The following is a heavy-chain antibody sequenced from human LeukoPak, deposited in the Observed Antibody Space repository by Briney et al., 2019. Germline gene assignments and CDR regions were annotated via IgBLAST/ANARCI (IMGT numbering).Heavy chain of an antibody. CDR2: IRGSGGST. Sequence: PGGSLRLSCVAAGLTFSSYAMGWVRQAPGKGLEWVSGIRGSGGSTYYADSVKGRFTISRDNSKNTLFLQMNSLRAEDTSVYYCAKETYSSGWYPYFDYWGQGTLVTVSS. D-gene: IGHD6-19*01. J-gene: IGHJ4*02. CDR1: GLTFSSYA. V-gene: IGHV3-23*01. CDR3: AKETYSSGWYPYFDY.